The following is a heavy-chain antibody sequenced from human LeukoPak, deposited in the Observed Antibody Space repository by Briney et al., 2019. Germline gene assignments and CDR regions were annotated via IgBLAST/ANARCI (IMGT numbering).Heavy chain of an antibody. CDR3: AREKQWLVAGFDY. Sequence: PGGSLRLSCAASGFTFSSYGMHWVRQAPGKGLEWVAVIWYDGSNKYYADSVKGRFTISRDKSKNTLYLQMNSLRAEDTAVYYCAREKQWLVAGFDYWGQGTLVTVSS. J-gene: IGHJ4*02. CDR2: IWYDGSNK. V-gene: IGHV3-33*01. D-gene: IGHD6-19*01. CDR1: GFTFSSYG.